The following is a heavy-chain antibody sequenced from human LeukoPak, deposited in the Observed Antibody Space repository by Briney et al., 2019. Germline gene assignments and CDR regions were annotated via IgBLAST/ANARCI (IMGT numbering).Heavy chain of an antibody. CDR1: GGSFSGYF. Sequence: PSETLSLTCAVYGGSFSGYFWSWIRQPPGKGLEWIGEINHSGSTNYNPSLKSRVTISVDTSKNQFSLKLISVTAADTAVYYCERSGDLNITMIVVVNSCDAFDIWGQGTMVTVSS. J-gene: IGHJ3*02. D-gene: IGHD3-22*01. V-gene: IGHV4-34*01. CDR2: INHSGST. CDR3: ERSGDLNITMIVVVNSCDAFDI.